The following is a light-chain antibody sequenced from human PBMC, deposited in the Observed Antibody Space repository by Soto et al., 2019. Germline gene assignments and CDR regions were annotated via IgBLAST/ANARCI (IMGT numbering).Light chain of an antibody. CDR3: HHYNSYSEA. V-gene: IGKV1-5*03. J-gene: IGKJ1*01. CDR1: QTISSW. Sequence: DIQMTQSPSTLSGSVGDRVTITCRASQTISSWLAWYQQKPGKAPKLLIYKASTLKSGVPSRFSGSGSGTELNLTISILQPDDFATYYCHHYNSYSEAFGQGTKVELQ. CDR2: KAS.